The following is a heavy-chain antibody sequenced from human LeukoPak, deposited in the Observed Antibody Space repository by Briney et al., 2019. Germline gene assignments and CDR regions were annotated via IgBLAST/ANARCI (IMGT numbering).Heavy chain of an antibody. J-gene: IGHJ4*02. Sequence: ASVKVSCKASGGTFSSYAISWVRQAPGQGLEWMGGIIPIFGTANYAQKFQGRVTITADESTSTAYMELRSLRSDDTAVYYCAGSRAVAGAFDYWGQGTLVTVSS. CDR2: IIPIFGTA. CDR1: GGTFSSYA. CDR3: AGSRAVAGAFDY. D-gene: IGHD6-19*01. V-gene: IGHV1-69*13.